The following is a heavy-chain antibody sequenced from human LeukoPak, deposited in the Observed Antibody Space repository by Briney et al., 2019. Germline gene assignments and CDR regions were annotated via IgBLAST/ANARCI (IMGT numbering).Heavy chain of an antibody. CDR3: AKDGAGAGFDVFDI. J-gene: IGHJ3*02. CDR2: VRYDGNIK. CDR1: GFTFRSYA. D-gene: IGHD6-13*01. V-gene: IGHV3-30*02. Sequence: GGSLRLSCVASGFTFRSYAMHWVRQAPGKGLEWVAFVRYDGNIKHYADSVKGRFTISRDNSKNTLYLQMYSLRPEDTAVYYCAKDGAGAGFDVFDIWGQGIMVTVSS.